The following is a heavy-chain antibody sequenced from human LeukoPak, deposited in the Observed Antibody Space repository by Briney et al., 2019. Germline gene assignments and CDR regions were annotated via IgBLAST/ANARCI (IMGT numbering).Heavy chain of an antibody. V-gene: IGHV4-59*01. J-gene: IGHJ4*02. CDR2: IYYIANP. CDR1: GGSISSYY. CDR3: AGGLQWLSFDS. Sequence: SETLSLTCTVSGGSISSYYWSWVRQPPGKGLELIAYIYYIANPNYNPSLKTRVTMSIDTSKNHFSLNLRSVTAADTAVYYCAGGLQWLSFDSWGQGTLVAVSS. D-gene: IGHD6-19*01.